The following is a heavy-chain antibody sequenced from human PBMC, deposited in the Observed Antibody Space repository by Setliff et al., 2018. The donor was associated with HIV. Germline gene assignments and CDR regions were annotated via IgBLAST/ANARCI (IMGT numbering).Heavy chain of an antibody. CDR3: ARDRSNWNYGKNYMDV. J-gene: IGHJ6*03. CDR1: GGSVSGYY. CDR2: IDHSGST. D-gene: IGHD1-7*01. V-gene: IGHV4-34*01. Sequence: SLTCAVYGGSVSGYYWSWIRQPPGKGLEWIGEIDHSGSTNYNPSLKSRVTISVDTSKNQSSLKLSSVTAADTAVYYCARDRSNWNYGKNYMDVWGKGTTVTVSS.